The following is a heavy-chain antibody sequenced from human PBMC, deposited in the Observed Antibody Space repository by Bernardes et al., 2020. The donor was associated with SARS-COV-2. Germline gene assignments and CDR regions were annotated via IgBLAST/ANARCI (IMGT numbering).Heavy chain of an antibody. CDR2: IYSGGNT. Sequence: GGSLRLSCAASGFTVSRIFMSWVRQPPGQGLEWVSIIYSGGNTYYADSVKDRFTISRDNSKNTLYLQMNSLRAEDTAVYYCVRVEYSYYYAMDVWGQGTTVTVSS. CDR1: GFTVSRIF. J-gene: IGHJ6*02. CDR3: VRVEYSYYYAMDV. D-gene: IGHD2-15*01. V-gene: IGHV3-66*01.